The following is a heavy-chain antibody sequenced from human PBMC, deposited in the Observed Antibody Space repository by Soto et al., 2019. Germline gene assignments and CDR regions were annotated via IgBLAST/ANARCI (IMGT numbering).Heavy chain of an antibody. CDR2: IKQDGSEK. V-gene: IGHV3-7*01. D-gene: IGHD2-21*02. CDR3: ARDFGGDYTREPIDY. CDR1: GFTFSNYW. Sequence: PGGSLRLSCAASGFTFSNYWMNWVRQAPGKGLEWVANIKQDGSEKYYVDSVKGRFTISRDNAKNSLYLQMNSLRAEDTAVYYCARDFGGDYTREPIDYWGQGTLVTVSS. J-gene: IGHJ4*02.